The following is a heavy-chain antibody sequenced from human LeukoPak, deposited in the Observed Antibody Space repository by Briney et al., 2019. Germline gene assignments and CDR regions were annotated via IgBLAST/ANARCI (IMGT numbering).Heavy chain of an antibody. V-gene: IGHV3-48*04. CDR2: ISSSGSTI. CDR3: AKADRRWATYYYDTSGYYYDY. Sequence: GGSLRLSCAASGFTFSSYTMNWVRQAPGKGLEWVSYISSSGSTIYYADSVKGRFTISRDNAKNSLYLQMNGLRAEDSAVYFCAKADRRWATYYYDTSGYYYDYWGQGTLVTVSS. D-gene: IGHD3-22*01. CDR1: GFTFSSYT. J-gene: IGHJ4*02.